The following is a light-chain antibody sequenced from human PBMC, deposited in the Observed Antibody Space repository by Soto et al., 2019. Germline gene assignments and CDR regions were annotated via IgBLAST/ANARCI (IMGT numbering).Light chain of an antibody. V-gene: IGKV3-11*01. J-gene: IGKJ1*01. CDR2: DAS. Sequence: EVVLTQSPATLSLSPGERATLSCRASQSVRSNLAWYQHKPGQPPRLLIYDASNRATGIPGRFSGSGSGTDLTLTISNLEPEDFAVYYCQQRDTWPWTFGQGAKVEIK. CDR3: QQRDTWPWT. CDR1: QSVRSN.